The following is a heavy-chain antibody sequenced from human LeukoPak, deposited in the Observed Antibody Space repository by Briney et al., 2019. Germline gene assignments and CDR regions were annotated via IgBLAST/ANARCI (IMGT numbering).Heavy chain of an antibody. CDR3: ARDHIALGDWFDP. D-gene: IGHD6-19*01. CDR2: INPNSGGT. J-gene: IGHJ5*02. Sequence: ASVKVSCKASGYTFTGYYMHWVRQAPGQGLGWMGRINPNSGGTNYAQKFQGRVTMTRDTSISTAYMELSRLRSDDTAVYYCARDHIALGDWFDPWGQGTLVTVSS. CDR1: GYTFTGYY. V-gene: IGHV1-2*06.